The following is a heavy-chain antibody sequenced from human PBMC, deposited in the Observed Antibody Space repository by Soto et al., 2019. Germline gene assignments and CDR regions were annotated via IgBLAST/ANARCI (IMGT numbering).Heavy chain of an antibody. CDR2: INPSGGST. CDR1: GYTFTSYY. D-gene: IGHD2-15*01. CDR3: ARGIVVVVAATGYGDWFDP. V-gene: IGHV1-46*01. J-gene: IGHJ5*02. Sequence: ASVKVSCKASGYTFTSYYMHWVRQAPGQGLEWMGIINPSGGSTSYAQKFQGRVTMTRDTSTSTVYMELSSLRSEDTAVYYCARGIVVVVAATGYGDWFDPWGQGTLVTVSS.